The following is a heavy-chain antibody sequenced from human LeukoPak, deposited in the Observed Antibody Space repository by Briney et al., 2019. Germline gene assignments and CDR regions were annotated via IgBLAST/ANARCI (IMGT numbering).Heavy chain of an antibody. V-gene: IGHV4-34*01. D-gene: IGHD3-22*01. Sequence: PSETLSLTCAVYGGSFSGYYWSWIRQPPGKGLEWIGEINHSGSTNYNPSLKSRVTISVDTSKNQFSLKLSSVTAADTAVYYCVRDRLDQYYYDSSGSFDYWGQGTLVTVSS. J-gene: IGHJ4*02. CDR2: INHSGST. CDR3: VRDRLDQYYYDSSGSFDY. CDR1: GGSFSGYY.